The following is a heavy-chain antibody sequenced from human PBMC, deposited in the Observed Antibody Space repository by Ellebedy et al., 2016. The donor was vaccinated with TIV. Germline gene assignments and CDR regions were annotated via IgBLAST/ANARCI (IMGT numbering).Heavy chain of an antibody. D-gene: IGHD5-18*01. Sequence: ASVKVSCXASGNTFSSYDINWVRQATGQGPEWMGWMNPNGDTGSAQKFLGRLTMSRDTSINTAYMELSSLRSEDTAVYYCARYIFGSAFHEWGQGTLVTVSS. CDR1: GNTFSSYD. CDR2: MNPNGDT. CDR3: ARYIFGSAFHE. J-gene: IGHJ4*02. V-gene: IGHV1-8*01.